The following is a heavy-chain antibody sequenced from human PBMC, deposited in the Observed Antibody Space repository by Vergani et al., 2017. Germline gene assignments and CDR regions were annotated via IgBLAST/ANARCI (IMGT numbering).Heavy chain of an antibody. D-gene: IGHD3-10*01. CDR1: GFTFSSYS. Sequence: EVQLVESGGGLVQPGGSLRLSCAASGFTFSSYSMNWVREASGKGLEWVSYISSSSSTIYYADSVKGRFTISRDNAKNSLYLQMNSLRAEDTAVYYCAKTSQYGSGSYSDYWGQGTLVTVSS. J-gene: IGHJ4*02. CDR2: ISSSSSTI. V-gene: IGHV3-48*01. CDR3: AKTSQYGSGSYSDY.